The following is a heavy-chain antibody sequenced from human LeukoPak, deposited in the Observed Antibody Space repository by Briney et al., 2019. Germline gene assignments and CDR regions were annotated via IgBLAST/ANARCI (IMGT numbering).Heavy chain of an antibody. CDR1: GFTFCGYG. V-gene: IGHV3-30*18. CDR3: AQQMDHVHSSSWWWGFDY. D-gene: IGHD6-13*01. J-gene: IGHJ4*02. Sequence: GGSLRLSYAASGFTFCGYGSHWVRQAPGKGLEWVAVISYDGSNKYYADSVKGRFTISRDNSKNTLYLQMNSLRAEDTAVYYCAQQMDHVHSSSWWWGFDYWGQGTLVTVSS. CDR2: ISYDGSNK.